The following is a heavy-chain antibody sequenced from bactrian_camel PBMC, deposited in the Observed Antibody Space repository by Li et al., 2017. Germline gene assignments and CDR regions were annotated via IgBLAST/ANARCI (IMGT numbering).Heavy chain of an antibody. CDR2: IDKDGRT. Sequence: HVQLVESGGGSVQAGGSLRLSCAASGYTPSMGWFRQAPGRMREGVAAIDKDGRTVYADSVKGRFTISRDNAQNTLYLQMNSLKPEDTAMYYCATGYYSEYDGCGRAQYEYNYWGQGTQVTVS. J-gene: IGHJ4*01. D-gene: IGHD4*01. CDR1: GYTPS. V-gene: IGHV3S53*01. CDR3: ATGYYSEYDGCGRAQYEYNY.